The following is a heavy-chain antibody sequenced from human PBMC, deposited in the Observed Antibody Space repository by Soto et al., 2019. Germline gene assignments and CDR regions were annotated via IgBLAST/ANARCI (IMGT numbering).Heavy chain of an antibody. V-gene: IGHV3-30*03. CDR3: ARPYYGAGSYYPAAFDV. D-gene: IGHD3-10*01. Sequence: QVQLVESGGGVVQPGTSLRLSCGASGFSFSSYAMNWVRQAPGKGLEWVAVISHDGSNTYYGDSVKGRFTISRDNSENTLFLQMNRPRAEDTAVYYCARPYYGAGSYYPAAFDVWGQGTSVTVSS. CDR1: GFSFSSYA. CDR2: ISHDGSNT. J-gene: IGHJ3*01.